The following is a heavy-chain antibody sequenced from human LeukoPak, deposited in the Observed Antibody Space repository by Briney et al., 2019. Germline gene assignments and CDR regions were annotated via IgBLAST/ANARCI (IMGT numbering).Heavy chain of an antibody. D-gene: IGHD3-22*01. CDR1: GGSFSGYY. CDR2: INHSGST. CDR3: ARRYGSQWLLGAFDI. J-gene: IGHJ3*02. V-gene: IGHV4-34*01. Sequence: SETLSLTCAVYGGSFSGYYWSWIRQPPGKGLEWIGEINHSGSTNYNPSLKSRVTISVDTSKNQFSLKLSSVTAADTAVYYCARRYGSQWLLGAFDIWGQGTMVTVSS.